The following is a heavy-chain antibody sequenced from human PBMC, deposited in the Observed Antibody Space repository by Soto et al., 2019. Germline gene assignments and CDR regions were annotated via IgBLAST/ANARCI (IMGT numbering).Heavy chain of an antibody. CDR3: ARIPGYNYYYGMDV. Sequence: SGPTRVNPRETLTLTCTVSGFSLSNARMGVSWIRQPPGKALEWLAHIFSNDEKSYSTSLKSRLTISKDTSKSQVVLTMNNMDPVDTATYYCARIPGYNYYYGMDVWGQGTTVTVSS. CDR1: GFSLSNARMG. CDR2: IFSNDEK. V-gene: IGHV2-26*01. J-gene: IGHJ6*02.